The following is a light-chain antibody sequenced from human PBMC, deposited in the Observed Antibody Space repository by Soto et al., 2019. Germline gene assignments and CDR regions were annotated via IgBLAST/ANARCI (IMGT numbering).Light chain of an antibody. CDR1: SSDVGAYNY. CDR3: ASYTSSSPYV. Sequence: QSVLTQPASVSGSPGQSITISCTGTSSDVGAYNYVSWYQQHPGKAPKLRIYEVSNRPAGVSNRFSGSKSGNTAPLTISGLQAEDEADYYCASYTSSSPYVFGSGTKVTVL. J-gene: IGLJ1*01. CDR2: EVS. V-gene: IGLV2-14*01.